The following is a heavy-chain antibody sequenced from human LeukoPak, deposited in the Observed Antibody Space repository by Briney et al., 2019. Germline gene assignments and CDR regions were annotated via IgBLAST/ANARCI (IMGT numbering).Heavy chain of an antibody. Sequence: SVKVSCKASGGTFSSYAISWVRQAPGQGLEWMGGIIPIFGTANYTQKFQGRVTITTDESTSTAYMELSSLRSEDTAVYYCARGPYDSSGYDYEFWGQGTLVTVSS. CDR1: GGTFSSYA. V-gene: IGHV1-69*05. CDR3: ARGPYDSSGYDYEF. D-gene: IGHD3-22*01. J-gene: IGHJ4*02. CDR2: IIPIFGTA.